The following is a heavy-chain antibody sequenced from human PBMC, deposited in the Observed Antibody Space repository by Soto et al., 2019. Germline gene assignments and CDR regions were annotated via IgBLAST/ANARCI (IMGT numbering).Heavy chain of an antibody. CDR2: ISSSSSYI. J-gene: IGHJ6*02. D-gene: IGHD1-1*01. CDR3: ARDGSYYWNDSSYYYYYGMDV. Sequence: PGGSLRLSCAASGFTFSSYSMNWVRQAPGKGLEWVSSISSSSSYIYYADSVKGRFTISRDNAKNSLYLQMNSLGAEDTAVYYCARDGSYYWNDSSYYYYYGMDVWGQGTTVTVSS. V-gene: IGHV3-21*01. CDR1: GFTFSSYS.